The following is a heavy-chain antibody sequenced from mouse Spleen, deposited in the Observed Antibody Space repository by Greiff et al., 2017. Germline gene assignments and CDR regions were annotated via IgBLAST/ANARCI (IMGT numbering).Heavy chain of an antibody. V-gene: IGHV5-9*01. D-gene: IGHD1-1*01. CDR3: ATSSYWYFDV. CDR1: GFTFSSYT. Sequence: EVQGVESGGGLVKPGGSLKLSCAASGFTFSSYTMSWVRQTPEKRLEWVATISSGGGNTYYPDSVKGRFTISRDNAKNTLYLQMSSLRSEDTALYYCATSSYWYFDVWGAGTTVTVSS. J-gene: IGHJ1*01. CDR2: ISSGGGNT.